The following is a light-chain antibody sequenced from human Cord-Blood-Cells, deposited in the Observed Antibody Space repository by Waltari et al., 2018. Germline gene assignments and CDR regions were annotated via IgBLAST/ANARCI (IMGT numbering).Light chain of an antibody. Sequence: QSALPQPPSVSGSPGQSITIPCPGTSSDVGGYTYVSWYQQHPGKAPKLMIYEVSNRPSGVANRFSGSKSGNTASLTISGLQAEDEADYYCSSYTSSSTYVFGTGTKVTVL. CDR3: SSYTSSSTYV. V-gene: IGLV2-14*01. CDR2: EVS. CDR1: SSDVGGYTY. J-gene: IGLJ1*01.